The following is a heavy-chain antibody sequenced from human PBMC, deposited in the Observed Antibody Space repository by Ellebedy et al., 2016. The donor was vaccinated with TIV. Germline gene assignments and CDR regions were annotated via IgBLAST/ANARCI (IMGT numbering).Heavy chain of an antibody. CDR1: GFTVSSNY. CDR3: AKLYPAHQEMSSGSYYDY. J-gene: IGHJ4*02. V-gene: IGHV3-23*01. CDR2: ISGSDGST. D-gene: IGHD1-26*01. Sequence: GESLKISCAASGFTVSSNYMSWVRQAPGKGLEWVSAISGSDGSTSYADSVKGRFTISRDNSKNTLYLQMNSLRAEDTAVYYCAKLYPAHQEMSSGSYYDYWGQGTLVTVSS.